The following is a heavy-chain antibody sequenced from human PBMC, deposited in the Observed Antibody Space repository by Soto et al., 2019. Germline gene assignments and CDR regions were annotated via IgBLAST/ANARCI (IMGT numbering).Heavy chain of an antibody. J-gene: IGHJ5*02. D-gene: IGHD3-22*01. Sequence: QVQLVQSGAEVKKPGASVKVSCKASGYTFNSYDINWVRQDTGQGLEWMGWMNPNSGNTGYAQKFQGRVTMTRNTSISTAYMELSSLRSEDTAVYYCAGEGNYYDSSGYFGPGFDPWGQGTLVTVSS. CDR3: AGEGNYYDSSGYFGPGFDP. V-gene: IGHV1-8*01. CDR2: MNPNSGNT. CDR1: GYTFNSYD.